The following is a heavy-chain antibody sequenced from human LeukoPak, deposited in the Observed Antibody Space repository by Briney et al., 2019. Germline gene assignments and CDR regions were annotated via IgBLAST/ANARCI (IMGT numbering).Heavy chain of an antibody. V-gene: IGHV1-46*01. J-gene: IGHJ5*02. CDR2: INPSGGST. Sequence: GASVKVSCKASGYTFTSYYMHWVRQAPGQGLEWMGIINPSGGSTSYAQKFQGRATMTEDTSTDTAYMELSSLRSEDTAVYYCALTTVTDWWFDPWGQGTLVTVSS. D-gene: IGHD4-17*01. CDR3: ALTTVTDWWFDP. CDR1: GYTFTSYY.